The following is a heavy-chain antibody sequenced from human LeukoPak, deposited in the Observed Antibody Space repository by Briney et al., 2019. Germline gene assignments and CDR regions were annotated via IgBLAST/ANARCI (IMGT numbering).Heavy chain of an antibody. D-gene: IGHD1-26*01. Sequence: SSETLSLTCAVYGGSFSHYYWSWIRRPPGKGLEWIGEINHSGSTNYNPSLKSRVTISLDTSRNQFSLKLRSVTAADTAVYYSAAWELLLDAFDIWGQGTMVTVSS. CDR1: GGSFSHYY. CDR3: AAWELLLDAFDI. J-gene: IGHJ3*02. V-gene: IGHV4-34*01. CDR2: INHSGST.